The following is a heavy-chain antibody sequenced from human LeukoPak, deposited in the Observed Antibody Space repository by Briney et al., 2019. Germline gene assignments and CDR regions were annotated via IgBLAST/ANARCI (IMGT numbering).Heavy chain of an antibody. Sequence: SETLSLTCTVSGASISSYYWSWIRQPAGKGLEWIGRGSTSGSTNYNPSLKSRVTMSVETSKNQFSLKLSSVTAADTAVYCCARDSYFGSGNYYIDYWGQGTLVSVSS. CDR3: ARDSYFGSGNYYIDY. J-gene: IGHJ4*02. D-gene: IGHD3-10*01. CDR1: GASISSYY. CDR2: GSTSGST. V-gene: IGHV4-4*07.